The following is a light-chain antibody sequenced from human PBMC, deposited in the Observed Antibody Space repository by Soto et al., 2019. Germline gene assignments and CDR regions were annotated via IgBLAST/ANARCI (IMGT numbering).Light chain of an antibody. CDR1: QSVSSH. Sequence: EVVLTQSPATLSLSPGKRATLSCRASQSVSSHLAWYQQKPGQAPRLLIYDASNRATGIPARFSGSGSGTDFTLTIISLEPEDFAVYYCQHRANWPITFGGGTKVEIK. J-gene: IGKJ4*01. CDR2: DAS. V-gene: IGKV3-11*01. CDR3: QHRANWPIT.